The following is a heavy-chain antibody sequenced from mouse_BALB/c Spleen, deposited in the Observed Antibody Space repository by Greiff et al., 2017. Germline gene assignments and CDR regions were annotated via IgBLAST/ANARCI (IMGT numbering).Heavy chain of an antibody. J-gene: IGHJ2*01. CDR2: ISSGGSYT. CDR3: ARPQLGRDYFDY. Sequence: VQLKESGGDLVKPGGSLKLSCAASGFTFSSYGMSWVRQTPDKRLEWVATISSGGSYTYYPDSVKGRFTISRDNAKNTLYLQRSSLKSEDTAMYYCARPQLGRDYFDYWGQGTTLTVSS. V-gene: IGHV5-6*01. CDR1: GFTFSSYG. D-gene: IGHD4-1*02.